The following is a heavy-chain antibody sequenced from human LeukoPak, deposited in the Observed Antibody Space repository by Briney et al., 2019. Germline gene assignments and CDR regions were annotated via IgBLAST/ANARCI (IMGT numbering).Heavy chain of an antibody. CDR1: GFTFSSYS. J-gene: IGHJ4*02. Sequence: TGGSLRLSCAASGFTFSSYSMSWVRQAPGKGLEWVSSVGSSRSYIYYADSVRGRFTISRDNAKNSLYLQMNGLRAEDTAVYYCARGWSSYYFDYWGQGTLVTVSS. CDR3: ARGWSSYYFDY. CDR2: VGSSRSYI. D-gene: IGHD2-15*01. V-gene: IGHV3-21*01.